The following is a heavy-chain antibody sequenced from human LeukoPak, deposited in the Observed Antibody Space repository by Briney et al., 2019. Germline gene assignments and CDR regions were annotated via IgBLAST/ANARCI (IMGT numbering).Heavy chain of an antibody. J-gene: IGHJ4*02. V-gene: IGHV3-74*01. Sequence: GGSLRLSCVASGFSLSNNWMHWVRQAPGKGLVWIAFDTTDGSRTAYADSVKGRFTISRDNAKNTLYLQMNGLRDEDTAVYYCVRDQDSGPDYWDQGTLVTVSS. D-gene: IGHD2-15*01. CDR1: GFSLSNNW. CDR2: DTTDGSRT. CDR3: VRDQDSGPDY.